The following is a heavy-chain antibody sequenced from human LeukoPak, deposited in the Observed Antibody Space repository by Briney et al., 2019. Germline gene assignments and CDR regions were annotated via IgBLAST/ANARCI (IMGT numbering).Heavy chain of an antibody. Sequence: PSETLSLTCAVSGGSFSGYYWSWIRQPAGKGLEWIGRIYTSGSTNYNPSLKSRVTMSVDTSKNQFSLKLSSVTAADTAVYYCAREQWDYYDSRDSGWFDPWGQGTLVTVSS. J-gene: IGHJ5*02. D-gene: IGHD3-22*01. V-gene: IGHV4-4*07. CDR1: GGSFSGYY. CDR2: IYTSGST. CDR3: AREQWDYYDSRDSGWFDP.